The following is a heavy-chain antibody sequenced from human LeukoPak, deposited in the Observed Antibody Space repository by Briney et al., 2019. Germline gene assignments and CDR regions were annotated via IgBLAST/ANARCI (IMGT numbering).Heavy chain of an antibody. CDR1: GYSFTSYW. CDR3: VKRFCSGGSCYFDY. Sequence: GESLKISCKGSGYSFTSYWIGWVRQMPGKGLEWMGIIFPGDSDTNYSPSFQGHVTISADKSISTAYLQWSSLKASDTAMYYCVKRFCSGGSCYFDYWGQGTLVTVSS. V-gene: IGHV5-51*01. J-gene: IGHJ4*02. CDR2: IFPGDSDT. D-gene: IGHD2-15*01.